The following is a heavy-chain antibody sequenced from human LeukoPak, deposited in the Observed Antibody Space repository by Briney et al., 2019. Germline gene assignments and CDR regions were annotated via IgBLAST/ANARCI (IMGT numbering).Heavy chain of an antibody. Sequence: GGSLRLSCAASGFLFRVYAMHWGRRAPGKGLEDVAGIIINGGSTYYANSLKGRFTISRDNAKSTLYLQMGSLRIEDMAIYYCARGVGPRHLDYWGQGTLVTVSS. CDR2: IIINGGST. V-gene: IGHV3-64*01. CDR3: ARGVGPRHLDY. CDR1: GFLFRVYA. J-gene: IGHJ4*02.